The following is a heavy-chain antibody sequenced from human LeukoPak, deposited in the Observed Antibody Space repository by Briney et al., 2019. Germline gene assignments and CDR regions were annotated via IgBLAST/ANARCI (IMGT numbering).Heavy chain of an antibody. CDR2: INGDESVA. D-gene: IGHD1-26*01. CDR3: ARGPQHTGNYYPGDY. CDR1: GFTLSTYW. J-gene: IGHJ4*02. Sequence: PGGSLRLSCTASGFTLSTYWMHWVRQAPGKGLVWVSRINGDESVASYADSVKGRFTIFRDNAKNTLYLQMNSLRAEDTAVYYCARGPQHTGNYYPGDYWGQGTLVAVSS. V-gene: IGHV3-74*01.